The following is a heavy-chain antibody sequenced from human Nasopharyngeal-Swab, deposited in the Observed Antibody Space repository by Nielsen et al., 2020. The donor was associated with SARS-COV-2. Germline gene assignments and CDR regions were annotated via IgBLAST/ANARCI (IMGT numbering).Heavy chain of an antibody. CDR1: GGSISSYY. CDR3: ARHTVATPISHYFDY. Sequence: GSLRLSCTVSGGSISSYYWSWIRQLPGKGLEWIGYIYYSGSTNYNPSLKSRVTISVDTSKNQFSLKLSSVTAADTAVYSCARHTVATPISHYFDYWGQGTLVTVSS. J-gene: IGHJ4*02. CDR2: IYYSGST. D-gene: IGHD4-17*01. V-gene: IGHV4-59*08.